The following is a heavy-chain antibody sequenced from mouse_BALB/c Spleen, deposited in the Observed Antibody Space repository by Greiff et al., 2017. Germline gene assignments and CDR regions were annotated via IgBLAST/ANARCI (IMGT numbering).Heavy chain of an antibody. V-gene: IGHV5-17*02. Sequence: EVKVVESGGALVQPGGSRKLSCAASGFTFSSFGMHWVRQAPEKGLEWVAYISSGSSTIYYADTVKGRFTISRDNPKNTLFLQMTSLRSEDTAMYYCARGDGYYAYAMDYWGQGTSVTVSS. J-gene: IGHJ4*01. D-gene: IGHD2-3*01. CDR3: ARGDGYYAYAMDY. CDR1: GFTFSSFG. CDR2: ISSGSSTI.